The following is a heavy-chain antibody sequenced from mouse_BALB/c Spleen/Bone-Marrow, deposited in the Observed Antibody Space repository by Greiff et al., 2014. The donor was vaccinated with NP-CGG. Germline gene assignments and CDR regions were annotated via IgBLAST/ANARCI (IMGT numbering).Heavy chain of an antibody. Sequence: VQVVESGAELVKPGASVKLSCKASGYTFTSYWMHWVKQRPGQGLEWIGEINPSNGRTNYNEKFKSKATLTVDKSSSTAYMQLSSLTSGDSAVYYCARRTTTVVATDYWGQGTTLTVSS. J-gene: IGHJ2*01. CDR2: INPSNGRT. V-gene: IGHV1S81*02. D-gene: IGHD1-1*01. CDR1: GYTFTSYW. CDR3: ARRTTTVVATDY.